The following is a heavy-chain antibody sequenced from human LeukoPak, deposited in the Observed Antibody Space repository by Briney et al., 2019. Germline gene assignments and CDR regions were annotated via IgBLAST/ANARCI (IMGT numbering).Heavy chain of an antibody. D-gene: IGHD2-15*01. CDR1: GFTFSDYY. Sequence: GGSLRLSCAASGFTFSDYYMTWIRQAPGKGLEWVSFISTSGNVNYYADSVKGRFTISRDNAKNSLYLQMNSLRAEDTAVYYCARATGGYCSGGSCYEDYWGQGTLVTVSS. CDR2: ISTSGNVN. V-gene: IGHV3-11*04. J-gene: IGHJ4*02. CDR3: ARATGGYCSGGSCYEDY.